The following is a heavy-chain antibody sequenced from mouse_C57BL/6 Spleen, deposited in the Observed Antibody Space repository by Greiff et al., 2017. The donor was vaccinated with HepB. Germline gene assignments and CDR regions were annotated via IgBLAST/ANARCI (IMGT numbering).Heavy chain of an antibody. CDR1: GYTFTSYW. CDR2: IHPNSGST. CDR3: ARGGNYYGTAMDY. J-gene: IGHJ4*01. D-gene: IGHD1-1*01. V-gene: IGHV1-64*01. Sequence: QVQLKQPGAELVKPGASVKLSCKASGYTFTSYWMHWVKQRPGQGLEWIGMIHPNSGSTNYNEKFKSKATLTVDKSSSTAYMQLSSLTSEDSAVYYCARGGNYYGTAMDYWGQGTSVTVSS.